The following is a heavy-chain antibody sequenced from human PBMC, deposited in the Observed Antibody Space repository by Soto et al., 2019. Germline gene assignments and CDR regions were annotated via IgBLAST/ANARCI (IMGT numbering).Heavy chain of an antibody. V-gene: IGHV3-23*01. CDR2: ISGSGGST. Sequence: EVLLLDSGGALVQPGGFLRLSCAASGFTSSSHAVNWVRQAPGKGLEWVSGISGSGGSTYYADSVKGRFTISRDNSKNTLTLQMSSLRAEDTAVYYCAMSPRSCFAPPWDYCGQGTLVTVSS. CDR1: GFTSSSHA. D-gene: IGHD2-21*01. CDR3: AMSPRSCFAPPWDY. J-gene: IGHJ4*02.